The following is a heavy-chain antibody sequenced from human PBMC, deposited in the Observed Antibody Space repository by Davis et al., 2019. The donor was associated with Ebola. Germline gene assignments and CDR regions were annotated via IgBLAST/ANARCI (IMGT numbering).Heavy chain of an antibody. V-gene: IGHV3-23*01. CDR3: AGGDFWSGQFDF. Sequence: GGSLRLSCAASEFDVSSNYISWVRQAPGKGLEWVSGISGNGGGTYYADSVKGRFTVSRDNSKNTVYLQMNSLRGDDTAVYYCAGGDFWSGQFDFWGQGTLVTVSS. CDR1: EFDVSSNY. J-gene: IGHJ4*02. CDR2: ISGNGGGT. D-gene: IGHD3-3*01.